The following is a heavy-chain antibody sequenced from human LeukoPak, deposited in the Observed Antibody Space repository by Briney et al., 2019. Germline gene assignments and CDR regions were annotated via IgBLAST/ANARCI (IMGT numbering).Heavy chain of an antibody. D-gene: IGHD1-1*01. J-gene: IGHJ4*02. CDR2: INPNSGGT. CDR1: GGTFSSYA. CDR3: ARVGATGTTSPFDY. Sequence: ASVKVSCKASGGTFSSYAISWVRQAPGQGLEWMGWINPNSGGTNYAQKFKGRVTMTRDTSISTAYMELSRLRSDDTAVYFCARVGATGTTSPFDYWGQGTLVIVSS. V-gene: IGHV1-2*02.